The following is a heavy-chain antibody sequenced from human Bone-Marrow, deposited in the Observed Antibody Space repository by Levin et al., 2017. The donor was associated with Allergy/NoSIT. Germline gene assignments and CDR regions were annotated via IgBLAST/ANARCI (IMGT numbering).Heavy chain of an antibody. D-gene: IGHD6-13*01. Sequence: PSETLSLTCGISGDSISTNRGAWNWIRLSPSRGLEWLGRTYYRSKWYTDYVVSVKGRISIIPDTSKNQFSLQLNSVTLEDTAIYYCVREERASSWNFFGWFDPWGQGTLVTVSS. V-gene: IGHV6-1*01. CDR1: GDSISTNRGA. CDR3: VREERASSWNFFGWFDP. J-gene: IGHJ5*01. CDR2: TYYRSKWYT.